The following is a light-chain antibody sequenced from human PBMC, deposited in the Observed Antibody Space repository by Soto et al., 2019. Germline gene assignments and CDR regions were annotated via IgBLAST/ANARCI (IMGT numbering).Light chain of an antibody. CDR1: QAIGNY. J-gene: IGKJ4*01. CDR3: QEYDDLPFT. CDR2: EAS. V-gene: IGKV1-33*01. Sequence: DIQMTQSPSSLSASVGDRVTITCQASQAIGNYLTWYQQKPGKAPKLLIYEASNLETGVPSRFSGSGSGSDFTFTINSLQPADIATYYCQEYDDLPFTFGGGTKVEIK.